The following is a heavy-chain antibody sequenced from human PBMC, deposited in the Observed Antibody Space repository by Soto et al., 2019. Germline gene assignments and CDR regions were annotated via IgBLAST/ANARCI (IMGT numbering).Heavy chain of an antibody. CDR1: GGTFSNHA. CDR3: AGDDVTYCGGDCYRYFYYGMDV. Sequence: SVKVSCKASGGTFSNHAISWVRQAPGQGLEWVGGIIPMFPTADYAQRFQGRVTITADDSTTTVYMELSGLRSEDTAMYYCAGDDVTYCGGDCYRYFYYGMDVWGQGTMVTVSS. J-gene: IGHJ6*02. D-gene: IGHD2-21*01. CDR2: IIPMFPTA. V-gene: IGHV1-69*13.